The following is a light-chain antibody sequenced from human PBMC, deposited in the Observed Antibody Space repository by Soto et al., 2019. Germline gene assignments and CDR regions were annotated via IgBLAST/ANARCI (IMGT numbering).Light chain of an antibody. CDR3: QQHTNWPPSIT. CDR2: DAS. Sequence: EIVLTQSPATLSLSPGERATFSCRASQRVSSYLAWFQQKPGQAPRLLIYDASHRATGIAARFSGSGSGTDFTLTISSLEPEDFAVYYCQQHTNWPPSITFGQGTRLEIK. J-gene: IGKJ5*01. V-gene: IGKV3-11*01. CDR1: QRVSSY.